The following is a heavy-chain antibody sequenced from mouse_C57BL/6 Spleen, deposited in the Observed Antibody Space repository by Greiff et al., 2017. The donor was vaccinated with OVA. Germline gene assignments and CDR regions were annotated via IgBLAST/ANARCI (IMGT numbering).Heavy chain of an antibody. J-gene: IGHJ3*01. CDR3: ARSGWLLAWFAY. V-gene: IGHV1-53*01. Sequence: QVHVKQPGTELVKPGASVKLSCKASGYTFTSYWMHWVKQRPGQGLEWIGNINPSNGGTNYNEKFKSKATLTVDKSSSTAYMQLSSLTSEDSAVDYCARSGWLLAWFAYWGQGTLVTVSA. D-gene: IGHD2-3*01. CDR1: GYTFTSYW. CDR2: INPSNGGT.